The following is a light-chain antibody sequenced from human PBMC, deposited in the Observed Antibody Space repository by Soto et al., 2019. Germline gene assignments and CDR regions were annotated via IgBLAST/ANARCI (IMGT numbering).Light chain of an antibody. J-gene: IGLJ2*01. CDR3: SSYAGSNNWV. Sequence: QSALTQPPSASGSPGQSVTISCTGTSSDVGGYNYVSWYQQHPDKAPKLMIYEVSKRPSGVPDRFSGSKSGNMASLTVSGLQAEDEADYYCSSYAGSNNWVFGGGTKLTVL. CDR1: SSDVGGYNY. V-gene: IGLV2-8*01. CDR2: EVS.